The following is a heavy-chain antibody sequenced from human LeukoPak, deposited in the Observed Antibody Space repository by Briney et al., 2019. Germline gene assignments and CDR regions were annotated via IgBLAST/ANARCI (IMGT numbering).Heavy chain of an antibody. J-gene: IGHJ4*02. CDR2: ISGSGGST. CDR3: AKEGGPSLRYFDWLPPATPHFDY. V-gene: IGHV3-23*01. Sequence: GGSLRLSCAASGFTFSSYAMSWVRQAPGKGLEWVSAISGSGGSTYYADSVKGRFTISRDNSKNTLYLQMNSLRAEDTAVYYCAKEGGPSLRYFDWLPPATPHFDYWGQGTLVTVSS. CDR1: GFTFSSYA. D-gene: IGHD3-9*01.